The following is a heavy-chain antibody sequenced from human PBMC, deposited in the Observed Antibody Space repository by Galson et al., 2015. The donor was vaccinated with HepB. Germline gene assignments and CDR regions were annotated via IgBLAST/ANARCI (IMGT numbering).Heavy chain of an antibody. Sequence: SLRLSCAASGFSFSSYAMSWVRQAPGKGLEWVSAITASGGSTYYADSVKGRFTISRDNSKSTQYLQMNSLRAEDTAVYYCAKRGWACSITSCYPYYFDYWGQGTLVTVSS. J-gene: IGHJ4*02. CDR2: ITASGGST. D-gene: IGHD2-2*01. CDR1: GFSFSSYA. V-gene: IGHV3-23*01. CDR3: AKRGWACSITSCYPYYFDY.